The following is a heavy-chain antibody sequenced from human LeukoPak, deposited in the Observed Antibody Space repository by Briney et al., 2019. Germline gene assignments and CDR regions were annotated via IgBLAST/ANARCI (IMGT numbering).Heavy chain of an antibody. CDR1: GFTFSSYE. J-gene: IGHJ4*02. Sequence: PGGSLRLSCAASGFTFSSYEMNWVRQAPGKGLEWVSYISSSGSTIYYADSVKGRFTISRDNSKNTLYLQMNSLRAEDTAVYYCAKDQNDYGDYVWGYWGQGTLVTVSS. V-gene: IGHV3-48*03. CDR2: ISSSGSTI. D-gene: IGHD4-17*01. CDR3: AKDQNDYGDYVWGY.